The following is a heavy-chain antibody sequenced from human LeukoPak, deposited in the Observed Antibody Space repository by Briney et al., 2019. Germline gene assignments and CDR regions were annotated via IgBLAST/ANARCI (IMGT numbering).Heavy chain of an antibody. Sequence: PWEALSLTWAGYGGSFSGYYCRWLRQPPRKGLEWIGEMNHSGSTNHHPSLKSRVTISVDTSKTQFSLKLSSVTAADTAVYYCARGYIWFDPWGQGTLVTVSS. CDR1: GGSFSGYY. J-gene: IGHJ5*02. V-gene: IGHV4-34*01. CDR3: ARGYIWFDP. CDR2: MNHSGST.